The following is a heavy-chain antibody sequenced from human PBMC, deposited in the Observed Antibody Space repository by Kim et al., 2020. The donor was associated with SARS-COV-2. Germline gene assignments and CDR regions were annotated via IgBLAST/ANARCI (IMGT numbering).Heavy chain of an antibody. D-gene: IGHD2-15*01. CDR3: ARGAPAVGYCSGGSCSRRWAFDI. V-gene: IGHV4-34*01. CDR2: INHSGST. CDR1: GGSFSGYY. Sequence: SETLSLTCAVYGGSFSGYYWSWIRQPPGKGLEWIGEINHSGSTNYNPSLKSRVTISVDTSKNQFSLKLSSVIAADTAVYYCARGAPAVGYCSGGSCSRRWAFDIWGQGTMVTVSS. J-gene: IGHJ3*02.